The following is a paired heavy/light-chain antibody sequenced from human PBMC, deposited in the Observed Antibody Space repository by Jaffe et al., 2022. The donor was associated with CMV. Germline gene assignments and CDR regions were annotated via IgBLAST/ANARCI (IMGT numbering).Heavy chain of an antibody. Sequence: EVQLVESGGGLVKPGGSLRLSCAASGFTFSNAWMSWVRQAPGKGLEWVGRIKSKTDGGTTDYAAPVKGRFTISRDDSKNTLYLQMNSLKTEDTAVYYCTTDRIVGIAARPRPFDYWGQGTLVTVSS. J-gene: IGHJ4*02. D-gene: IGHD6-6*01. CDR1: GFTFSNAW. CDR2: IKSKTDGGTT. V-gene: IGHV3-15*01. CDR3: TTDRIVGIAARPRPFDY.
Light chain of an antibody. CDR1: SSDVGGYNY. V-gene: IGLV2-14*03. Sequence: QSALTQPASVSGSPGQSITISCTGTSSDVGGYNYVSWYQQHPGKAPKLMIYDVSNRPSGVSNRFSGSKSGNTASLTISGLQAEDEADYYCSSYTSSSTRFGGGTKLTVL. CDR2: DVS. J-gene: IGLJ3*02. CDR3: SSYTSSSTR.